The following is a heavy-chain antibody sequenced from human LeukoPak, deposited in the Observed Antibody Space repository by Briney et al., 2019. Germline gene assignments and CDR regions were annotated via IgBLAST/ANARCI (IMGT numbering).Heavy chain of an antibody. D-gene: IGHD6-19*01. CDR2: IYWDDDK. CDR1: GGSISTYY. V-gene: IGHV2-5*08. J-gene: IGHJ6*03. CDR3: AHTQTTIAVAHWSLGYMDV. Sequence: PSETLSLTCTVSGGSISTYYWSWIRQPPGKALEWLALIYWDDDKRYSPSLKSRLTITKDTSKNQVVLAMTNLDPVDTATYYCAHTQTTIAVAHWSLGYMDVWGKGTTVTVSS.